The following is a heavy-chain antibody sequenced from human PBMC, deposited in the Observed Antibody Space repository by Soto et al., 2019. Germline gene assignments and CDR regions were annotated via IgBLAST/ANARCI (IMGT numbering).Heavy chain of an antibody. D-gene: IGHD3-16*01. Sequence: EVHLVESGGASVQPGGSLRLSCAVSGFTVSSNYMSWVRQAPGKGLKWVSVIYSDGSTYYEQSVRGRFTVSRDNLKNTLYLQMNDLRAEDTAVYYCARDPYDYIWGTRWGAFDFWGQGTLVTVRS. V-gene: IGHV3-66*01. CDR1: GFTVSSNY. J-gene: IGHJ3*01. CDR3: ARDPYDYIWGTRWGAFDF. CDR2: IYSDGST.